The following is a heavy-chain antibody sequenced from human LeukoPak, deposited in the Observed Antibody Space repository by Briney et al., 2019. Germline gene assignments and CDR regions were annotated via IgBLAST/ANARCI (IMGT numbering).Heavy chain of an antibody. Sequence: PSETLSLTCTVYGGSISSGDYYWSWIRQPPGKGLEWIGYIYYSGSTYYNPSLKSRVTISVDTSKNQFSLKLSSVTAADTAVYYCARVHYYYGMDVWGQGTTVTVSS. CDR1: GGSISSGDYY. V-gene: IGHV4-30-4*01. CDR2: IYYSGST. J-gene: IGHJ6*02. CDR3: ARVHYYYGMDV.